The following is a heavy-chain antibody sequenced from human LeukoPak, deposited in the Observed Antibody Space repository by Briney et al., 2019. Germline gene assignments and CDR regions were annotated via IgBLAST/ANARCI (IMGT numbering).Heavy chain of an antibody. CDR3: ARFRAGYCSGASCYDSFDI. J-gene: IGHJ3*02. Sequence: LGESLKISCKGSEYSFTSYWIGWVRQMPGKGLEWMGIIYPADSDTRYSPSFKGQVTISADKSITTAFLQWSSLKASDTAMYYCARFRAGYCSGASCYDSFDIWGQGTMVTVSS. D-gene: IGHD2-15*01. V-gene: IGHV5-51*01. CDR2: IYPADSDT. CDR1: EYSFTSYW.